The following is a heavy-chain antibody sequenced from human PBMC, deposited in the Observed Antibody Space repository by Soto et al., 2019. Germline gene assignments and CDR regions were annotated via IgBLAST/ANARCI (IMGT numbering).Heavy chain of an antibody. CDR3: VRERKYQLLSWYWFDP. J-gene: IGHJ5*02. CDR2: TYYKSQWYN. D-gene: IGHD2-2*01. Sequence: SQTLSLTCAISGDSVSSNSAAWNWIRQSPSRGLEWLGRTYYKSQWYNDYAVSVKSRITINPDTSNNQFSLHLNSVTPEDTAVYYCVRERKYQLLSWYWFDPWGQGTLVTVSS. CDR1: GDSVSSNSAA. V-gene: IGHV6-1*01.